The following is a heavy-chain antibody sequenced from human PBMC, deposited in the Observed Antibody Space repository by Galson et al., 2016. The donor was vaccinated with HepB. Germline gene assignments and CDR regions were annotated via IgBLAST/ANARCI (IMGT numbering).Heavy chain of an antibody. CDR1: GFTFTSFA. Sequence: SLRLSCAASGFTFTSFAFHWVRQAPGQGLEWVTVISADGTNAYYADSVKGRFTISRDSSKNTVYLQMSSLRPEETAVYYCVRVDKGFDHWGQGTLVTVSS. D-gene: IGHD2-2*03. CDR3: VRVDKGFDH. CDR2: ISADGTNA. V-gene: IGHV3-30*04. J-gene: IGHJ4*02.